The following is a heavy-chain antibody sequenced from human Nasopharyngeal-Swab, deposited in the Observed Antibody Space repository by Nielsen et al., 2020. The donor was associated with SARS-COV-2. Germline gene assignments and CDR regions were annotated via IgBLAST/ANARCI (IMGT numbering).Heavy chain of an antibody. V-gene: IGHV4-34*01. CDR2: INHSGST. CDR1: GGSFSGYY. Sequence: SETLSLICAVYGGSFSGYYWSWIRQPPGKGLEWIGEINHSGSTNYNPSLKSRVTISVDTSKNQFSLKLSSVTAADTAVYYCARTMVVVRYYYYYMDVWGKGTTVTVSS. CDR3: ARTMVVVRYYYYYMDV. D-gene: IGHD2-21*01. J-gene: IGHJ6*03.